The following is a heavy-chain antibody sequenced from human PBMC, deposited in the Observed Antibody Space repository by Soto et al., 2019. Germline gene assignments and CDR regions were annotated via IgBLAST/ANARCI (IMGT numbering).Heavy chain of an antibody. CDR3: ARVPDY. Sequence: PSQTLSLTYAVSWGTLINRGDSWSWIRQPPGKGLEWIGYIYHSGSTYYNPSLKSRVTISVDRSKNQFSLKLSSVTAADTAVYYCARVPDYWGQGTLVTVSS. J-gene: IGHJ4*02. V-gene: IGHV4-30-2*01. CDR1: WGTLINRGDS. CDR2: IYHSGST. D-gene: IGHD2-2*01.